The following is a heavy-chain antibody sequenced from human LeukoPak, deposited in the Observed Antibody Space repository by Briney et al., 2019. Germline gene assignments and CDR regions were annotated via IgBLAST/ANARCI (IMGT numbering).Heavy chain of an antibody. CDR2: IIPIFDTP. J-gene: IGHJ4*02. V-gene: IGHV1-69*06. Sequence: SVKVSCKASGGIFGSYAINWVRQAPGQGLEWLGRIIPIFDTPNYAQTFQGRVTISADKSTRIVYMELSSLRSEDTALYYCAKGSRLREAGSYRFWGQGTLVTVSS. D-gene: IGHD3-16*02. CDR3: AKGSRLREAGSYRF. CDR1: GGIFGSYA.